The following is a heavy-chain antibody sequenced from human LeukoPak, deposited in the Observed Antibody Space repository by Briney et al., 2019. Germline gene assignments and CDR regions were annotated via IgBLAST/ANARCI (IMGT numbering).Heavy chain of an antibody. CDR2: LKYDGTME. J-gene: IGHJ5*02. CDR3: ARDLNWPGP. Sequence: PGGSLRLSCAASGFTFSTYWMTWVRQAPGKGLEFVAGLKYDGTMESYVDSVNGRFSISRDNAKNSLYLQMNSLRVDDTAVYYCARDLNWPGPWGQGTLVTVSS. V-gene: IGHV3-7*03. D-gene: IGHD5-24*01. CDR1: GFTFSTYW.